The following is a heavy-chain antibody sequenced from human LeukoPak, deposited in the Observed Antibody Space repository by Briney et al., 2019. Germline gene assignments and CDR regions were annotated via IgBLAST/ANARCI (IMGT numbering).Heavy chain of an antibody. J-gene: IGHJ4*02. CDR3: AKDGGGGAVDY. D-gene: IGHD3-16*01. Sequence: GGSLRLSCAASGFTFSSYGVHWVRQAPGKGLEWVAVISYDGSNKYYADSVKGRFTISRDNSKNTLYLQMNSLRAEDTAVYYCAKDGGGGAVDYWGQGTLVTVSS. CDR1: GFTFSSYG. V-gene: IGHV3-30*18. CDR2: ISYDGSNK.